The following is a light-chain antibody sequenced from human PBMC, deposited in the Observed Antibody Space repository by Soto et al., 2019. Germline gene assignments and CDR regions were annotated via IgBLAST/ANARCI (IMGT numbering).Light chain of an antibody. Sequence: EIVLTQSPATLSLSPGERATLSCRASQSVSSYLAWYQQKPGQAPRLLIYDASNRATGIPARFSGSGSGTNFTLPISSLELKVFAVFYCQQRSNWLPFTFGKGTRLEFK. CDR1: QSVSSY. V-gene: IGKV3-11*01. CDR3: QQRSNWLPFT. J-gene: IGKJ5*01. CDR2: DAS.